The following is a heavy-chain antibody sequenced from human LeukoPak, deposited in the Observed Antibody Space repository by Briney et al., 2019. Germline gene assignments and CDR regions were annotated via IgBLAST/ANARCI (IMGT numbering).Heavy chain of an antibody. CDR3: ERTYYDILTGYSNWFDP. D-gene: IGHD3-9*01. V-gene: IGHV4-39*01. Sequence: PSETLSLTCTVSGGSISSSSYYWGWIRQPPGKGLEWLGSIYYSGSTYYNPSLKSRVTISVDTSKNQFSLKLSSVSAADTAVYYCERTYYDILTGYSNWFDPWGQGTLVTVSS. CDR2: IYYSGST. CDR1: GGSISSSSYY. J-gene: IGHJ5*02.